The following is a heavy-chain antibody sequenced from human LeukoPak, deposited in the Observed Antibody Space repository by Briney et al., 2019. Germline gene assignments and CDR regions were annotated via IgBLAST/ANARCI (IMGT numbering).Heavy chain of an antibody. CDR1: GGTFSSYA. V-gene: IGHV1-69*13. Sequence: SVKVSCKASGGTFSSYAISWVRQAPGQGLEWMGGIIPIFGTANYAQKFQGRVTITADESTSTAYMELSSLRSEDTAVYYCARDLGCSSTSCYRGDYYYGMDVWGQGTTVTVSS. D-gene: IGHD2-2*01. J-gene: IGHJ6*02. CDR2: IIPIFGTA. CDR3: ARDLGCSSTSCYRGDYYYGMDV.